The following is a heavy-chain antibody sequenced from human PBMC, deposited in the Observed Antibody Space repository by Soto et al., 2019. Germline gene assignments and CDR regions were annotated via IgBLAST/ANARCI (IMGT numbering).Heavy chain of an antibody. CDR1: GFTFSSYA. CDR2: ISGSGGST. Sequence: EVQLLESGGGLVQPGGSLRLSCAASGFTFSSYAMSWVRQAPGKGLEWVSAISGSGGSTYYADSVKGRFTISRDNSKNTLYLQMNSLRAEDSAVYYCAKDRDIVVVPAAMPGSWFDPWGQGTLVTVSS. V-gene: IGHV3-23*01. D-gene: IGHD2-2*01. J-gene: IGHJ5*02. CDR3: AKDRDIVVVPAAMPGSWFDP.